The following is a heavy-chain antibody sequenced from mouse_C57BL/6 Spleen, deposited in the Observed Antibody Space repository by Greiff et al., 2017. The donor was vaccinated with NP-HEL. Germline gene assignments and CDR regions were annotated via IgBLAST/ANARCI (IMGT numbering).Heavy chain of an antibody. Sequence: EVHLVESGPGLVKPSQSLSLTCSVTGYSITSGYYWNWIRQFPGNKLEWMGYISYDGSNNYNPSLKNRISITRYTSKNQFFLKLNSVTTEDTATYYCARVPYDYFDYWGQGTTLTVSS. CDR2: ISYDGSN. V-gene: IGHV3-6*01. CDR1: GYSITSGYY. D-gene: IGHD2-3*01. J-gene: IGHJ2*01. CDR3: ARVPYDYFDY.